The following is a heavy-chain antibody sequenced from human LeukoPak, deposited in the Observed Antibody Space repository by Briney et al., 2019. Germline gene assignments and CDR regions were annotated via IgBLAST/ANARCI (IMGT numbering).Heavy chain of an antibody. J-gene: IGHJ5*02. CDR3: AKDFQVGVTVLNWFDP. CDR2: IRYDGSNK. D-gene: IGHD1-26*01. Sequence: GGSLRLSCAASGFTFSSYGMHWVRQAPGKGLEWVAFIRYDGSNKYYADSVKGRFTISRDNSKNTLYLQMNSLRAEDKAVYYCAKDFQVGVTVLNWFDPWGQGTLVTVSS. V-gene: IGHV3-30*02. CDR1: GFTFSSYG.